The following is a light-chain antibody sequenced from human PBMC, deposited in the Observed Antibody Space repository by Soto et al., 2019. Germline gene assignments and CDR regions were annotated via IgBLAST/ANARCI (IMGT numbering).Light chain of an antibody. CDR3: QQYNDWPPNT. V-gene: IGKV3-15*01. CDR1: RSVSSH. CDR2: GAS. Sequence: ETVMTHSPATLSVCPGEIATLSCRASRSVSSHLALYQQKAGQAPRLLIYGASTRATDIPARFSGSGSGTEFTLTISSLQSEDFAIYYCQQYNDWPPNTFGGGTKVDIK. J-gene: IGKJ4*01.